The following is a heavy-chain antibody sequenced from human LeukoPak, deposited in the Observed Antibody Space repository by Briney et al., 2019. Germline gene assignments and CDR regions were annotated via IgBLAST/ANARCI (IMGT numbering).Heavy chain of an antibody. CDR1: GGSFSGYY. J-gene: IGHJ4*02. CDR3: ARSRPYYHRSGYYYGFDY. D-gene: IGHD3-22*01. CDR2: INHSGST. Sequence: SETLSLTCAVYGGSFSGYYWSWIRQPPGKGLEWIGEINHSGSTNYNPSLKSRVTISVDTSKNQFSLKLSSVTAADTAVYYCARSRPYYHRSGYYYGFDYWGQGTLVTVSS. V-gene: IGHV4-34*01.